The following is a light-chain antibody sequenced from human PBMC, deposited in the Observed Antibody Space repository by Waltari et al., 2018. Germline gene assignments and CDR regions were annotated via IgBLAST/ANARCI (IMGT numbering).Light chain of an antibody. CDR1: QSLLHSSGYTS. CDR3: MQARQTPWT. V-gene: IGKV2-28*01. J-gene: IGKJ1*01. CDR2: LVS. Sequence: DIVMTQSPLSLPVSPGEPASISCRSSQSLLHSSGYTSLDWYVQKPGQAPQLLIYLVSDRASGVPDRFSGSGSGTDFTLKISRVEAEDVGLYYCMQARQTPWTFGQGTKVEIK.